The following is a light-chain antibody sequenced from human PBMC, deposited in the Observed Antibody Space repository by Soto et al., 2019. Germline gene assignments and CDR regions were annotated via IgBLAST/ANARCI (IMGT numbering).Light chain of an antibody. CDR3: LRNP. Sequence: EIVLTQSPATLSLSPGERATLSCRASQSISSDSLAWYQQKPGQPPRLLIYATSCMATGIPDRFSGSGSGTDFPLTISRLGPDDFAVYYCLRNPFGQGTKLEI. J-gene: IGKJ2*01. CDR2: ATS. CDR1: QSISSDS. V-gene: IGKV3-20*01.